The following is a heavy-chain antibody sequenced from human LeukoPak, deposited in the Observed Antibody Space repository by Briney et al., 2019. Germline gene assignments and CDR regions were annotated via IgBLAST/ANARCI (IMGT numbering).Heavy chain of an antibody. CDR2: ISAYNGNT. Sequence: ASVKVSCKASGYTFTSYGISWVRQAPGQGLEWMGWISAYNGNTNYAQKLQGRVTITTDTSTSTAYMELRSLRSDDTAVYYCARDYDFWSGYPELNFDYWGQGTLVTVSS. CDR1: GYTFTSYG. V-gene: IGHV1-18*01. D-gene: IGHD3-3*01. CDR3: ARDYDFWSGYPELNFDY. J-gene: IGHJ4*02.